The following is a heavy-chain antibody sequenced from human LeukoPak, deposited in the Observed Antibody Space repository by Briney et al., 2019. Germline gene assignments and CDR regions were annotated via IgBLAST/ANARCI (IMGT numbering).Heavy chain of an antibody. Sequence: GGSLRLSCAASGFTFSSYAMHWVRQAPGKGLEWVAVISYNGNKQYYADSVKGRFTISRDKSKNTLYLQMNSLRAEDTAVYYCAKGGYSYGFYWFDPWGQGTLVTVSS. CDR3: AKGGYSYGFYWFDP. CDR2: ISYNGNKQ. D-gene: IGHD5-18*01. CDR1: GFTFSSYA. J-gene: IGHJ5*02. V-gene: IGHV3-30*04.